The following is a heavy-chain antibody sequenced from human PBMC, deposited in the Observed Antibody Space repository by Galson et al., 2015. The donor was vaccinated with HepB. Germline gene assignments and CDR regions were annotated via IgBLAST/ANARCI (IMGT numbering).Heavy chain of an antibody. CDR3: ARDYYDSSGPDY. V-gene: IGHV1-2*06. D-gene: IGHD3-22*01. Sequence: SVKVSCKASGYTFTGYYMHWVRQAPGQGLEWMGRINPNGGGTNYAQKFQGRVTMTRDTSISTAYMELSRLRSDDTAVYYCARDYYDSSGPDYWGQGTLVTVSS. CDR1: GYTFTGYY. J-gene: IGHJ4*02. CDR2: INPNGGGT.